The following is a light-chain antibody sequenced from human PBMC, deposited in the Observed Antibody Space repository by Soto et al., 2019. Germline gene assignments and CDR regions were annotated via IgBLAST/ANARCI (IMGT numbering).Light chain of an antibody. Sequence: EIVLTQSPATLPLSPGERATLSCRASQSVSSFLAWYQQKPGQAPRLLIYDASNRATGIPARFSGSGSGTDFTLTISSLEPEDFAVYYCHQRNNWPITFGQGTRLEIK. CDR3: HQRNNWPIT. V-gene: IGKV3-11*01. CDR1: QSVSSF. CDR2: DAS. J-gene: IGKJ5*01.